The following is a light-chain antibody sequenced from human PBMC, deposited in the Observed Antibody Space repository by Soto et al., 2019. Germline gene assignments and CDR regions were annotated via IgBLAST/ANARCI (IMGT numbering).Light chain of an antibody. CDR2: KAS. CDR1: QTISSW. Sequence: DIQMTQSPAALSRCRADIVTITCRASQTISSWLAWYQQKPGKAPKLLIYKASTLKSGVPSRFSGSGSGTEFTLTISSLQPDDFATYSCQHHNSYSEAFGQGTKVDI. J-gene: IGKJ1*01. CDR3: QHHNSYSEA. V-gene: IGKV1-5*03.